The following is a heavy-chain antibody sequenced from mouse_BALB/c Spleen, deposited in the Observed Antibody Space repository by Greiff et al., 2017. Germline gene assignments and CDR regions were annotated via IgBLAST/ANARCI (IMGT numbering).Heavy chain of an antibody. Sequence: VHLVESGPGLVAPSQSLSITCTVSGFSLTSYDISWIRQPPGKGLEWLGVIWTGGGTNYNSAFMSRLSISKDNSKSQVFLKMNSLQTDDTAIYYCVRDGRYDYAMDYWGQGTSVTVSS. CDR2: IWTGGGT. V-gene: IGHV2-9-2*01. CDR1: GFSLTSYD. D-gene: IGHD2-14*01. J-gene: IGHJ4*01. CDR3: VRDGRYDYAMDY.